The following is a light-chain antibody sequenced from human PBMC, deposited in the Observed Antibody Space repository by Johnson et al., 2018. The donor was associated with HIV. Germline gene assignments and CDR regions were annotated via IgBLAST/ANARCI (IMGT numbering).Light chain of an antibody. J-gene: IGLJ1*01. CDR3: GTWDRSLSAGGF. V-gene: IGLV1-51*01. CDR2: DNN. CDR1: SSNIGNNY. Sequence: QSVLTQPPSVSAAPGQKVTISCSGSSSNIGNNYVSWYQQFPGTAPKLLIYDNNKRPSGIPDRFSGSKSGTSATLGITGLQTGDEGDYYCGTWDRSLSAGGFFGTGTNVTVL.